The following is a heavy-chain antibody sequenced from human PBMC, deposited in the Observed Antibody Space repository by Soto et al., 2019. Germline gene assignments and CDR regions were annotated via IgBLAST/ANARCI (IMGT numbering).Heavy chain of an antibody. CDR1: GFTFSSYE. D-gene: IGHD6-13*01. V-gene: IGHV3-48*03. CDR3: ARSYSSSWYAVYFDY. J-gene: IGHJ4*02. CDR2: ISSSGSTI. Sequence: GGSLRLSCAASGFTFSSYEMNWVRQAPGKGLEWVSYISSSGSTIYYADSVKGRFTIPRDNAKNSLYLQMNSLRAEDTAVYYCARSYSSSWYAVYFDYWGQGTLVTVSS.